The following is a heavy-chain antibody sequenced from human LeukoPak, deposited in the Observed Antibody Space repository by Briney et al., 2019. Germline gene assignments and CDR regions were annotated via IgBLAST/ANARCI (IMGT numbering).Heavy chain of an antibody. CDR2: IYSSGST. V-gene: IGHV4-4*07. CDR1: GGSTNSYY. Sequence: SETLSLTCSVSGGSTNSYYWSWIRQSGGKGLEGIGRIYSSGSTVYNPSLNSRLTMSIDTSKNQFSLTLKSVTATDTAVYYCARVKASSTSWTFDQWGQGALVTVSS. CDR3: ARVKASSTSWTFDQ. J-gene: IGHJ4*02. D-gene: IGHD2-2*01.